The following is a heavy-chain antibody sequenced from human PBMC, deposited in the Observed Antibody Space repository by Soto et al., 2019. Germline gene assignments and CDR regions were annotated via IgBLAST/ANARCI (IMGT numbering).Heavy chain of an antibody. J-gene: IGHJ4*02. CDR3: AGRLLWFGELFYLDRRPGFDY. D-gene: IGHD3-10*01. Sequence: PSETLSLTCTVSGGSISSSSYYWGWIRQPPGKGLEWIGSIYYSGSTNYNPSLKSRVTISVDTSKNQFSLKLSSVTAADTAVYYCAGRLLWFGELFYLDRRPGFDYWGQGTLVTVSS. CDR1: GGSISSSSYY. CDR2: IYYSGST. V-gene: IGHV4-39*07.